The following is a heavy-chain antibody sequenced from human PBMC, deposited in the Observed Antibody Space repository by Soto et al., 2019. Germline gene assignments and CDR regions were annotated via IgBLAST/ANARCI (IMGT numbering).Heavy chain of an antibody. J-gene: IGHJ4*02. CDR1: GFTFSSYA. V-gene: IGHV3-30-3*01. D-gene: IGHD6-13*01. Sequence: QVQLVGSGGDVVQSGRCLRLSCAASGFTFSSYAMHWVRQGPGKGLEWVAVISYDGSNKYYAASVKGRFTISRHNSKSTLYLEMNSLRADDTAVYYCARDFENLDSSSWYSPDYWGQGTLITVSS. CDR2: ISYDGSNK. CDR3: ARDFENLDSSSWYSPDY.